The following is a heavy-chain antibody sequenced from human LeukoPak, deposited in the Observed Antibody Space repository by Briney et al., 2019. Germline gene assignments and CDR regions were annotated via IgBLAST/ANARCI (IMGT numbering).Heavy chain of an antibody. J-gene: IGHJ4*02. CDR2: ISRSSSTI. D-gene: IGHD3-10*01. CDR3: ARDVTMIRGVIGDS. CDR1: GFTFSSYS. V-gene: IGHV3-48*01. Sequence: GGSLRLSCAASGFTFSSYSMNWVRQAPGKGLEWVSYISRSSSTIYYADSVKGRFTISRDNAKNSLYLQMNSLRAEDTAVYYCARDVTMIRGVIGDSWGQGTLVTVSS.